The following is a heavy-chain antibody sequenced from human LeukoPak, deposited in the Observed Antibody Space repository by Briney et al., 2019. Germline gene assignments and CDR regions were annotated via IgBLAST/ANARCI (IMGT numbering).Heavy chain of an antibody. CDR1: GFTFSDFY. D-gene: IGHD2-2*01. Sequence: AGGSLRLSCAASGFTFSDFYMSWVRQAPGKGLEWVSSMSSSGSTIYYADSVKGRFTISRDNAKNSLYLQMNSLRAEDTAVYYCARYIVVVPADVAFDIWGQGTMVTVSS. J-gene: IGHJ3*02. CDR3: ARYIVVVPADVAFDI. CDR2: MSSSGSTI. V-gene: IGHV3-11*01.